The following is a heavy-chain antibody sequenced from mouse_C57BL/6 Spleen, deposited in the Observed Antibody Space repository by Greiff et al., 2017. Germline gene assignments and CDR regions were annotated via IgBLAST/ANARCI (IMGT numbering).Heavy chain of an antibody. J-gene: IGHJ3*01. Sequence: SGPELVKPGASVKIPCKASGYTFTDYNMDWVKQSHGKSLEWIGDINPNNGGTIYNQKFKGKATLTVDKSSSTAYMELRSLTSEDTAVYYCARAQEAYEGYYKAWFAYWGQGTLVTVSA. V-gene: IGHV1-18*01. CDR2: INPNNGGT. CDR3: ARAQEAYEGYYKAWFAY. D-gene: IGHD2-3*01. CDR1: GYTFTDYN.